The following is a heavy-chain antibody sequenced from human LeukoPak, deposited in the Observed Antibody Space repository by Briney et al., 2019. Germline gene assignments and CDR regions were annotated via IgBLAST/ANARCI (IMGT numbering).Heavy chain of an antibody. Sequence: GASVKVSCKASGGTFSNYAISWVRQAPGQGLEWMGRIIPIFGIANYAQKFQGRVTITADKSTSTAYMELSSLRSEDTAVYYCARGLELRPYYYGMDVWGQGTTVTVSS. CDR2: IIPIFGIA. J-gene: IGHJ6*02. CDR3: ARGLELRPYYYGMDV. V-gene: IGHV1-69*04. CDR1: GGTFSNYA. D-gene: IGHD1-7*01.